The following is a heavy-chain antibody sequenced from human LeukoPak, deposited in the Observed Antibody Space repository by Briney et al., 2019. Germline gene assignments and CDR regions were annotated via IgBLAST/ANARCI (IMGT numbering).Heavy chain of an antibody. CDR2: MNPNSGNR. J-gene: IGHJ4*02. V-gene: IGHV1-8*01. CDR1: GYTFTSYD. D-gene: IGHD3-16*02. Sequence: ASVKVSCKASGYTFTSYDINWVRQATGQGLEWMGWMNPNSGNRGYAQKFQGRVTMTRNTSISTAYMELSSLRSEDTAVYYCARGRFMITFGGVIALGYWGQGTPVTVSS. CDR3: ARGRFMITFGGVIALGY.